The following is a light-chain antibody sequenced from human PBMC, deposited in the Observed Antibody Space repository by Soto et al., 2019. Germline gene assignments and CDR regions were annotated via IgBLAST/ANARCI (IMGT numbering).Light chain of an antibody. Sequence: NFMLTQPHSVSESPGKTVTISCTGSSGSIATKYVHWYQQRPGSAPTTVIYEDSQRPSGVPDRFSGSIDSSSNSASLIISGLKTEDEADYYCQSYDSSNVIFGGGTKLTVL. CDR1: SGSIATKY. V-gene: IGLV6-57*02. CDR3: QSYDSSNVI. CDR2: EDS. J-gene: IGLJ2*01.